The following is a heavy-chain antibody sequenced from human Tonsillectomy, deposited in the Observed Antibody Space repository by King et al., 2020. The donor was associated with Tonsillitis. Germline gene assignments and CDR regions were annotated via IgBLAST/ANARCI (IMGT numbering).Heavy chain of an antibody. CDR2: ISSSGSTI. CDR3: ARDHGRSDGSCFTLDAFDI. V-gene: IGHV3-48*03. D-gene: IGHD2-15*01. CDR1: GFTFSSYE. Sequence: VQLVESGGGLVQPGGSLRLSCAASGFTFSSYEMNWVRQAPGKGLEWVSYISSSGSTIYYADSVKGRFTISRDNAKNSLYLQMNSLRAEDTAVYYCARDHGRSDGSCFTLDAFDIWGQGTMVTVSS. J-gene: IGHJ3*02.